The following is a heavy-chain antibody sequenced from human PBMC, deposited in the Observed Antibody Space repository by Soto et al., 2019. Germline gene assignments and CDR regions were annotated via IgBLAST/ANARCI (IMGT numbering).Heavy chain of an antibody. D-gene: IGHD2-15*01. V-gene: IGHV3-66*01. CDR2: IYSGGST. Sequence: GGSLRLSCAASGFTVSSNYMSWVRQAPGKGLEWVSVIYSGGSTYYADSVKGRFTISRDNSKNTLYLQMNSLRAEDTAVYYCARDRYCSGGSCYNDAFDIWGQGTMVTVSS. CDR3: ARDRYCSGGSCYNDAFDI. CDR1: GFTVSSNY. J-gene: IGHJ3*02.